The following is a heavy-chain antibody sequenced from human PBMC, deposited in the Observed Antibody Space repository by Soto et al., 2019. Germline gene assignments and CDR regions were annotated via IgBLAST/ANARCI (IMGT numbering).Heavy chain of an antibody. CDR2: IIPILGTI. D-gene: IGHD1-1*01. V-gene: IGHV1-69*01. CDR1: GGTFSGYA. J-gene: IGHJ6*02. CDR3: AREFRGGRGYFYYGMDV. Sequence: QVQLVQSGAEVKRPGSSVKVSCKASGGTFSGYAISWVRQVPGQGLEWMGGIIPILGTINYAQNFEARVTITADESTNTAYMSLRNLRSEDTALYYCAREFRGGRGYFYYGMDVWGQGTTVTVSS.